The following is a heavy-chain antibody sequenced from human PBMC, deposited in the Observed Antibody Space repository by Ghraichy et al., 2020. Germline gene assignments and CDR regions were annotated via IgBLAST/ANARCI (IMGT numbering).Heavy chain of an antibody. CDR3: AESNSGYSSSWFDYYYYGMDV. CDR2: IYYSGST. J-gene: IGHJ6*02. D-gene: IGHD6-13*01. Sequence: SETLSLTCTVSGGSISSSSYYWGWIRQPPGKGLEWIGSIYYSGSTYYNPSLKSRVTISVGTSKNQFSLKLSSVTAADTAVYYCAESNSGYSSSWFDYYYYGMDVWGQGTTVTVSS. CDR1: GGSISSSSYY. V-gene: IGHV4-39*01.